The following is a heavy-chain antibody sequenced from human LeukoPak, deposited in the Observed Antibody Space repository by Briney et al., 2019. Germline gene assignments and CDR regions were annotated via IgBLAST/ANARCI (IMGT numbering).Heavy chain of an antibody. Sequence: SVKVSCKASGFTFTSSAVQWVRQARGQRLEWIGWIVVGSGNTNYAQKFQERVTITRDMSTSAAYMELSSLRSEDTAVYYCAAGYCSGGSCYPYYYYGMDVWGQGTTVTVSS. D-gene: IGHD2-15*01. J-gene: IGHJ6*02. CDR1: GFTFTSSA. CDR3: AAGYCSGGSCYPYYYYGMDV. CDR2: IVVGSGNT. V-gene: IGHV1-58*01.